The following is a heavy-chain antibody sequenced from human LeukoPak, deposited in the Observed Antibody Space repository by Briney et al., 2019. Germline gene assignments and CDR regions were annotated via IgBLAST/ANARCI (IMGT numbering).Heavy chain of an antibody. V-gene: IGHV4-34*01. D-gene: IGHD3-3*01. CDR3: ARGGWSGCYRSFDY. CDR1: GGSFSGYY. CDR2: INHSGST. J-gene: IGHJ4*02. Sequence: SETLSLTCAVYGGSFSGYYWSWIRQPPGKGLEWIGEINHSGSTNYNPSLKSRVTISVDTSKNQFSLKLSSVTAADTAVYYCARGGWSGCYRSFDYWGQGTLVTVSS.